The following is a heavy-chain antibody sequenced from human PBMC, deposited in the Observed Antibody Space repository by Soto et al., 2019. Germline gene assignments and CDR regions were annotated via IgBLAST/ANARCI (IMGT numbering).Heavy chain of an antibody. Sequence: ASETLSLTCTVSGGSISSYYWSWIRQPPGKTLEWIGYINYSGSTNYNPSLKSRVTISVDTSKNQFSLKLSSVTAADTAVYYCARGNKGYSYAPGFDYWGQGALVTVSS. CDR1: GGSISSYY. D-gene: IGHD5-18*01. J-gene: IGHJ4*02. CDR2: INYSGST. CDR3: ARGNKGYSYAPGFDY. V-gene: IGHV4-59*01.